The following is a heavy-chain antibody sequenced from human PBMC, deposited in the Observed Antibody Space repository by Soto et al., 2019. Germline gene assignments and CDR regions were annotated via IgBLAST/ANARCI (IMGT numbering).Heavy chain of an antibody. D-gene: IGHD2-15*01. Sequence: SETLSLTCTVSGGSISSYYWGWIRQPPGKGLEWIGYIYYSGSTNYNPSLKSRVTISVDTSKNQFSLKLSSVTAADTAVYYCARYCGGSCFTPGFQHWGQGTLVTVSS. V-gene: IGHV4-59*01. CDR3: ARYCGGSCFTPGFQH. J-gene: IGHJ1*01. CDR2: IYYSGST. CDR1: GGSISSYY.